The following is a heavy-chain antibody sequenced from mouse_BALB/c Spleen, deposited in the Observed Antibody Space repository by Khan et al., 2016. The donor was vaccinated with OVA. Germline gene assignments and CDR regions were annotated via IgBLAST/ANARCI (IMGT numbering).Heavy chain of an antibody. CDR1: SYSITSGYG. D-gene: IGHD1-2*01. CDR3: ARTARIKY. CDR2: ISYSGST. J-gene: IGHJ2*01. V-gene: IGHV3-2*02. Sequence: EVQLLESGPGLVKPSQSLSLTCTVTSYSITSGYGWNWIRQFPGNKLEWMGYISYSGSTNYNPSLKSRISNTRDTSKNQFFLQLNSVTTEDTATYYCARTARIKYWGQGTTLTVSS.